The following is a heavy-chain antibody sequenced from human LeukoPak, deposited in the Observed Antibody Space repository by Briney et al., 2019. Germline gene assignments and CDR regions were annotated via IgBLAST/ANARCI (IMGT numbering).Heavy chain of an antibody. CDR2: IIPILGIV. CDR1: GGTFSSYA. CDR3: ARAPLYYDFWSGYYSGFWFDP. D-gene: IGHD3-3*01. Sequence: SVKVSCKASGGTFSSYAISWVRQAPGQGLEWMGRIIPILGIVNYAQKFQGRVTITADKSTSTAYMELSSLRSEDTAVYYCARAPLYYDFWSGYYSGFWFDPWGQGTLVTVSS. J-gene: IGHJ5*02. V-gene: IGHV1-69*04.